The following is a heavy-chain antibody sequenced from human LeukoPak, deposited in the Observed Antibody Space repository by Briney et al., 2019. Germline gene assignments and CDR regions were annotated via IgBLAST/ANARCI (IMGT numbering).Heavy chain of an antibody. Sequence: PSETLSLTCTVSGGSINSYYWSWIRQPPGKGLEWIGYIYYSGSTNYNPSLKSRVTISVDTSKNQFSLKLSSVTAADTAVYYCARRSRAAARGDYFDYWGQGTLVTVSS. CDR2: IYYSGST. D-gene: IGHD6-13*01. CDR3: ARRSRAAARGDYFDY. V-gene: IGHV4-59*08. J-gene: IGHJ4*02. CDR1: GGSINSYY.